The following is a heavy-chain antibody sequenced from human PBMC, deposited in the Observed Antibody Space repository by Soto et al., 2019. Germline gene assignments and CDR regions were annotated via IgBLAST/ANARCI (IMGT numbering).Heavy chain of an antibody. CDR1: GGTFSSFT. V-gene: IGHV1-69*01. CDR2: FMPTLGAA. CDR3: ARGNAFDI. Sequence: QLQLVQSGAEVKKPGSSVKVSCKASGGTFSSFTVNWVRQAPGQGLAWMGGFMPTLGAANYAPKFQGRVTIIADESTNTGYMELSSLRSEDTAVYYCARGNAFDIWGQGTMVTVS. J-gene: IGHJ3*02.